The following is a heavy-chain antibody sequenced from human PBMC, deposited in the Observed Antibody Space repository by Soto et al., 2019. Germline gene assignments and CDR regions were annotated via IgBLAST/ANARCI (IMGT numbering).Heavy chain of an antibody. CDR3: AKGNSSSLDP. Sequence: GGSLRLSWAASGFTFDDYAMHWVRQAPGKGLEWVSGISWNSGSIGYADSVKGRFTISRDNAKNSLYLQMNSLRAEDTALYYCAKGNSSSLDPWGQGTLVTVS. V-gene: IGHV3-9*01. CDR2: ISWNSGSI. CDR1: GFTFDDYA. J-gene: IGHJ5*02. D-gene: IGHD6-13*01.